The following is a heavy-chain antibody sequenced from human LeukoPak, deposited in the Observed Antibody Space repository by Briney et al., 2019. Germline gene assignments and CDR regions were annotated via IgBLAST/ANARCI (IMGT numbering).Heavy chain of an antibody. Sequence: GGSLRLSCAPSGFSLSNYAMSWVRQAPGKGLEWVSLIIASSGSTVYADSVKGRFTISRDNSKNTLYLQMNSLRAEDTAVYYCAKGAYDYVEIGYFHHWGQGTLVTVSS. V-gene: IGHV3-23*01. CDR1: GFSLSNYA. CDR3: AKGAYDYVEIGYFHH. CDR2: IIASSGST. D-gene: IGHD5-12*01. J-gene: IGHJ4*02.